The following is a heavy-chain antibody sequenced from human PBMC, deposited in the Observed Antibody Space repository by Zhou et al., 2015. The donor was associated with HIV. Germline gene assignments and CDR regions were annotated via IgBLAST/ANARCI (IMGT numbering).Heavy chain of an antibody. Sequence: VQLGGVWGRLVSLGGSLRLSCAASAFTINSYWMHWVRQVPGKGLVWVSRVNEDGSRTDYADSAKGRFTISRDNAKNTVYLQMNSLRGEDTALYYCARGLFGASVGHDCWGQGTLVTVSS. J-gene: IGHJ4*02. V-gene: IGHV3-74*02. CDR1: AFTINSYW. CDR2: VNEDGSRT. D-gene: IGHD3-16*01. CDR3: ARGLFGASVGHDC.